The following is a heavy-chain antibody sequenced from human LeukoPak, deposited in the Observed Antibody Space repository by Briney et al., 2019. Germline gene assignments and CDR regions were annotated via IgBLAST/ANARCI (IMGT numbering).Heavy chain of an antibody. Sequence: ASVKVSCKASGYTFTGYYMHWVRQAPGQGLEWMGWINPNSGGTNYAQKFQGRVTMTRDTSISTAYMELSRLRSDDTAVYYCARNRVMGAPNFDYWGQGTLVTVFS. CDR2: INPNSGGT. CDR3: ARNRVMGAPNFDY. D-gene: IGHD1-26*01. V-gene: IGHV1-2*02. CDR1: GYTFTGYY. J-gene: IGHJ4*02.